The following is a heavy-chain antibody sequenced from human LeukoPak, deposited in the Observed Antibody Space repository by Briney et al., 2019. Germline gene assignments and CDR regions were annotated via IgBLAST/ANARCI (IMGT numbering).Heavy chain of an antibody. CDR3: ARVLSVSYCDS. Sequence: GGSLRLSCAASGITVSSNYMSWVRQAPGKGLEWVSVIYSGGTTYYADSVKGRFTISRDNSKNTLYLQMNSLRGEDTAVYYCARVLSVSYCDSWGQGTLVTVSS. J-gene: IGHJ4*02. CDR2: IYSGGTT. CDR1: GITVSSNY. V-gene: IGHV3-53*01. D-gene: IGHD2/OR15-2a*01.